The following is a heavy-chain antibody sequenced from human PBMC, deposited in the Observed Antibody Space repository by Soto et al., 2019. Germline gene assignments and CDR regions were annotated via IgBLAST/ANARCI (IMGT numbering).Heavy chain of an antibody. V-gene: IGHV1-18*01. CDR3: ARGWRCSSSSCYWYFDL. J-gene: IGHJ2*01. Sequence: QVQLVQSGAEGKKPGASVKVCCKASGYTFTSYGISWVRQAPGQGLEWMGWSSAYNGNTNYAQKLQGRVTMTTDTTTSTAYMERRSLRSDDTAVYYCARGWRCSSSSCYWYFDLWGRGTLVTVSS. CDR2: SSAYNGNT. D-gene: IGHD2-2*01. CDR1: GYTFTSYG.